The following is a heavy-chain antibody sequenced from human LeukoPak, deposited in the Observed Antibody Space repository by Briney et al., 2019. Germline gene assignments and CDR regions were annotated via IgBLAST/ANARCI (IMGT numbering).Heavy chain of an antibody. CDR3: ASEWEQD. CDR1: WFTVSSNY. V-gene: IGHV3-53*01. D-gene: IGHD1/OR15-1a*01. Sequence: PGGSLRLSCAASWFTVSSNYMSWFRQAPGKTLEGVSGIYRCGNTYYADSVKGRFTTSRDNSMNTMSLQMNSMSAEDTAVYYCASEWEQDWGQGTLVTVSS. CDR2: IYRCGNT. J-gene: IGHJ4*02.